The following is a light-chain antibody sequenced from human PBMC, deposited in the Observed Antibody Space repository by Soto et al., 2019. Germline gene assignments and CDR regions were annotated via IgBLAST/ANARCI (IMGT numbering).Light chain of an antibody. V-gene: IGKV1-39*01. CDR1: QSIFSY. CDR3: HQSYSSPRT. CDR2: AAS. J-gene: IGKJ2*01. Sequence: DIQMTQSPSSLSASVGDRVTITCQSSQSIFSYLTWYQQQAGKAPKLLIYAASSLPSGVPARFSGSGSGTDFDLSIGSLQAEDGAIYYCHQSYSSPRTFGQGTELEI.